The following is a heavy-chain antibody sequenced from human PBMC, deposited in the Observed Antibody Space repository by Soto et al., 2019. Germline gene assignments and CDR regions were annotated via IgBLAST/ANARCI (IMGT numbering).Heavy chain of an antibody. CDR1: GFSLSNARMG. CDR2: IFSNDEK. J-gene: IGHJ6*02. D-gene: IGHD3-10*01. Sequence: QVTLKESGPVLVKPTETLTLTCTVSGFSLSNARMGVSWIRQPPGKALEWLAHIFSNDEKSYSTSLKSRLTTSKDPSKSQVVLTMTNMDPVDTATYYCARIRVTMVRGVPSYYYYGMDVWGQGTTVTVSS. CDR3: ARIRVTMVRGVPSYYYYGMDV. V-gene: IGHV2-26*01.